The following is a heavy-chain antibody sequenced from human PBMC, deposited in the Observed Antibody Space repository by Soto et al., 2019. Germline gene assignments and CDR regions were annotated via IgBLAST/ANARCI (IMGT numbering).Heavy chain of an antibody. CDR2: INSDGSSI. D-gene: IGHD3-16*01. J-gene: IGHJ4*02. CDR3: ARGGGDYGDY. Sequence: EVQLVESGGGFVQPGGSLRLSCAASGFTFSNYWMHWVRQAPGKGLVWVSRINSDGSSISYADSVKGRFTISRDNAKNTLYLQLSSLRAEDTAVYPCARGGGDYGDYWGQGTLVTVSS. V-gene: IGHV3-74*01. CDR1: GFTFSNYW.